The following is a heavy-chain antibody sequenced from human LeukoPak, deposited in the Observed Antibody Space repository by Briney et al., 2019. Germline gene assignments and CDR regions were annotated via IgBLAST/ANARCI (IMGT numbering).Heavy chain of an antibody. CDR1: GGTFSSYA. CDR3: ARLRYDTRGYWFDP. D-gene: IGHD3-22*01. CDR2: IIPIFGTT. Sequence: AASVKVSCKASGGTFSSYAISWVRQAPGQGLEWMGGIIPIFGTTNYAQKFQGRVTITADKSTSTAYMELSSLRSEDTAVYYCARLRYDTRGYWFDPWGQGTLVTVSS. J-gene: IGHJ5*02. V-gene: IGHV1-69*06.